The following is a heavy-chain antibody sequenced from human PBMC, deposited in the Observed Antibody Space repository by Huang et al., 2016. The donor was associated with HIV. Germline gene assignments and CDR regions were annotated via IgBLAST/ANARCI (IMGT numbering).Heavy chain of an antibody. Sequence: QVQLQESGPGLVKPSETLSLPCTVSGGSVSSGSYYWSWIRQPPGKGLEWSGYIYDSGSTNYNPSLKSRVTISADTSKNQFALKLSSVTAADTAVYYCAREMAARPGFDYWGQGTLVTVSS. V-gene: IGHV4-61*01. J-gene: IGHJ4*02. D-gene: IGHD6-19*01. CDR1: GGSVSSGSYY. CDR3: AREMAARPGFDY. CDR2: IYDSGST.